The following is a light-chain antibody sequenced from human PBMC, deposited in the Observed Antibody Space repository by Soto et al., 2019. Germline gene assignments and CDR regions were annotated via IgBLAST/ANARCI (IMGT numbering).Light chain of an antibody. V-gene: IGLV2-14*01. CDR3: SSYTTSTSFIL. CDR1: SSDIGNYDF. Sequence: QSALTQPASVSGSPGQSITTSCTGTSSDIGNYDFVSWHQQVPGTAPKAMIYEVSSRPSGVSNRFSGSKSGNTASLTISGLQAEDEAYYYCSSYTTSTSFILFGGGTQLTVL. J-gene: IGLJ2*01. CDR2: EVS.